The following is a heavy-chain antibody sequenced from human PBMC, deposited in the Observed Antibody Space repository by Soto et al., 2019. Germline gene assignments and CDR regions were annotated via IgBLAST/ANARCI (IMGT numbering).Heavy chain of an antibody. J-gene: IGHJ3*02. Sequence: SETLSLTCTVSGGSISSYYWSWIRQPPGKGLEWIGYIYYSGSTNYNPSLKSRVTISVDTSKNQFSLKLSSVTAADTAVYYYARDYGGTYSGYAPIAFDIWGQGTMVTVSS. D-gene: IGHD5-12*01. V-gene: IGHV4-59*01. CDR2: IYYSGST. CDR1: GGSISSYY. CDR3: ARDYGGTYSGYAPIAFDI.